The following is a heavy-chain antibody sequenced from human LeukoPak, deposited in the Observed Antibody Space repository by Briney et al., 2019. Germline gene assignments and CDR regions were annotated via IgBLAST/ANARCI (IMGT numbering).Heavy chain of an antibody. CDR2: IKQDGSEK. CDR3: ARPDSSGWYGDALDI. V-gene: IGHV3-7*03. CDR1: GFTFSSYW. D-gene: IGHD6-19*01. J-gene: IGHJ3*02. Sequence: GRSLRLSCAASGFTFSSYWMTWVRQAPGKGLEWVANIKQDGSEKYYVDSVKGRFTISRDNAKNSLYLQMNSLRAEDTAVYYCARPDSSGWYGDALDIWGQGTMVTVSS.